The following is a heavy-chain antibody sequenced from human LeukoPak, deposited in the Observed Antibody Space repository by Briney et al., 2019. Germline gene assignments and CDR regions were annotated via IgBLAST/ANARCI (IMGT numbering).Heavy chain of an antibody. CDR2: ISSSSSYI. J-gene: IGHJ3*02. Sequence: PGGSLRLSCAASGFTFSSYAMSWVRQAPGKGLEWVSSISSSSSYIYYADSVKGRFTISRDNAKNSLYLQMNSLRAEDTAVYYCAKDMAVAVGGAFDIWGQGTMVTVSS. CDR3: AKDMAVAVGGAFDI. D-gene: IGHD6-19*01. CDR1: GFTFSSYA. V-gene: IGHV3-21*01.